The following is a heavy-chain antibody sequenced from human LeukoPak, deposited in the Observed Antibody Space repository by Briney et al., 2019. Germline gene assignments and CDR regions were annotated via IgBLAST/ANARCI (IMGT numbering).Heavy chain of an antibody. D-gene: IGHD4-11*01. Sequence: SVKVSCKASGFTFTSSALQWVRQARGQRLEWIGWIVVGSGNTNYAQKFQERVTITRDMSTSTAYVELSSLRSEDTAVYYCAAIDYSSFLNYWGQGTLVTVSS. CDR2: IVVGSGNT. V-gene: IGHV1-58*01. CDR3: AAIDYSSFLNY. J-gene: IGHJ4*02. CDR1: GFTFTSSA.